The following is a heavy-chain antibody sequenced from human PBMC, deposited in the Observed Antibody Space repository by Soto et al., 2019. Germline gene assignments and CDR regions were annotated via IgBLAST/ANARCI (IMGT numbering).Heavy chain of an antibody. CDR1: GFTFSSYA. D-gene: IGHD1-26*01. Sequence: GGSLRLSCAASGFTFSSYAMSWVRQAPGKGLEWVSAISGSGGSTYYADSVKGRFTISRDNSKNTLYLQMNSLRAEDTAVYYCAKDVLGWELLFSSDAFDIWGQGTMVTVSS. CDR3: AKDVLGWELLFSSDAFDI. J-gene: IGHJ3*02. V-gene: IGHV3-23*01. CDR2: ISGSGGST.